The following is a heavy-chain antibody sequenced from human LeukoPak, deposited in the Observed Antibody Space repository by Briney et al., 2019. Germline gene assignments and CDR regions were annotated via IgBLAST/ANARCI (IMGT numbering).Heavy chain of an antibody. J-gene: IGHJ6*02. V-gene: IGHV1-2*06. CDR1: GYTFTGYY. Sequence: ASVKVSCTASGYTFTGYYMHWVRQAPGQGLEWMGRINPNSGGTNYAQKFQGRVTMTRDTSISTAYMELSRLRSDDTAVYYCARGLRYYYGMDVWGQGTTVTVSS. CDR2: INPNSGGT. D-gene: IGHD6-19*01. CDR3: ARGLRYYYGMDV.